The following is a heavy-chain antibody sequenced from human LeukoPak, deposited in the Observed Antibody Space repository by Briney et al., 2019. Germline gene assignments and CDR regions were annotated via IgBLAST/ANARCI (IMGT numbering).Heavy chain of an antibody. V-gene: IGHV3-21*01. CDR3: ARGAYGDYVNDAFDV. J-gene: IGHJ3*01. Sequence: KSGGSPRLSCAASEFAFSSYTMNWVRQAPGKGLEYVSSIRRGSSSIYYADSVKGRFTISRDNAKNSLYLQMNSLRAEDTAVYYCARGAYGDYVNDAFDVWGQGTMVTVSS. D-gene: IGHD4-17*01. CDR2: IRRGSSSI. CDR1: EFAFSSYT.